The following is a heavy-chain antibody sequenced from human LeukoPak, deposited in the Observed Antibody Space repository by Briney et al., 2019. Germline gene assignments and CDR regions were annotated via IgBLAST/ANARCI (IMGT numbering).Heavy chain of an antibody. Sequence: PGRSLRLSCAASGFTFSSYGMHWVRQAPGKGLEWVAVISYDGGNKYYADSVKGRFTTSRDNSKNTLYLQMNSLRAEDTAVYYCAKIAVAGTATDYWGQGTLVTVSS. CDR3: AKIAVAGTATDY. J-gene: IGHJ4*02. D-gene: IGHD6-19*01. CDR1: GFTFSSYG. CDR2: ISYDGGNK. V-gene: IGHV3-30*18.